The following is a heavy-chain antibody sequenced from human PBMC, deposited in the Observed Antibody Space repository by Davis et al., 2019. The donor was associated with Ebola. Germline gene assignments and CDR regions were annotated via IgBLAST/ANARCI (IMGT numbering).Heavy chain of an antibody. D-gene: IGHD2-2*01. CDR3: ARLGTRSFDY. J-gene: IGHJ4*02. CDR1: GYTFSNNW. V-gene: IGHV5-51*01. CDR2: IYPSDSDT. Sequence: GESLKISCKGSGYTFSNNWIAWVRQMPGKGLEWMGDIYPSDSDTKYSPSFQGHVTFSVDKSTTTAYLQWGSLKASDTATYYCARLGTRSFDYWGQGTVVTVSS.